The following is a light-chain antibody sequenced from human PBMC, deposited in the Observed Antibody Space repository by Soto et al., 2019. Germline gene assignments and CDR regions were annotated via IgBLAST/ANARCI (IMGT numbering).Light chain of an antibody. CDR3: FSYSTSRARI. Sequence: QSALTQPASVSGSPGQSITISCTGTRSDGGGYNYVSWYKQRPGKAPKLVIYDVSHRPSGVSNRFFGSKSGNTASLIISGLQAEDEADYYCFSYSTSRARIFGGGTKLTVL. CDR1: RSDGGGYNY. V-gene: IGLV2-14*01. CDR2: DVS. J-gene: IGLJ2*01.